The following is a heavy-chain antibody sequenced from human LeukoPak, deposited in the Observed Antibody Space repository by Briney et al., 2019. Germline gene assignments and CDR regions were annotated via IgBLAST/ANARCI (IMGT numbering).Heavy chain of an antibody. CDR3: TRRVGANLFDY. J-gene: IGHJ4*02. D-gene: IGHD1-26*01. CDR1: GFAFSSYE. Sequence: PGGSLRLSCAASGFAFSSYEMNWVRQAPGKGLEWVSYISSSGSTIYYADSVKGRFTISRDNAKNSLYLQMNSLRAEDTAVYYCTRRVGANLFDYWGQGTLVTVSS. V-gene: IGHV3-48*03. CDR2: ISSSGSTI.